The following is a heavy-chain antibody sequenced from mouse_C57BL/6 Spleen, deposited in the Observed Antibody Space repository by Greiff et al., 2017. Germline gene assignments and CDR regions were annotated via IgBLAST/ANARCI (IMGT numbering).Heavy chain of an antibody. V-gene: IGHV1-54*01. CDR3: ASKKEIYYGNYVPFAY. D-gene: IGHD2-1*01. CDR1: GYAFTNYL. CDR2: INPGRGGT. J-gene: IGHJ3*01. Sequence: QVQLQQSGAELVRPGTSVKVSCKASGYAFTNYLIEWVKQRPGQGLEWIGVINPGRGGTNYNEKFKGKATLTADKSSSTAYMQLSSLTSEDSAVYFCASKKEIYYGNYVPFAYWGQGTLVTVSA.